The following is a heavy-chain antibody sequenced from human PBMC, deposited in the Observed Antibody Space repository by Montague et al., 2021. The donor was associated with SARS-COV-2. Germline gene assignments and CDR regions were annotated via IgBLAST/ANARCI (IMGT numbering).Heavy chain of an antibody. D-gene: IGHD3-3*01. CDR2: TTLRASA. CDR1: GGSFSDYY. CDR3: ARGQVTVFGVLIMLPAAGPFDI. Sequence: SETLSLTCSVYGGSFSDYYWTWIRQPPGKGLEWIGETTLRASANCNPSLKSRVSISVDTSKNQLSLKLTSVTAADTGVYYCARGQVTVFGVLIMLPAAGPFDIWGQGTMVTVSS. J-gene: IGHJ3*02. V-gene: IGHV4-34*01.